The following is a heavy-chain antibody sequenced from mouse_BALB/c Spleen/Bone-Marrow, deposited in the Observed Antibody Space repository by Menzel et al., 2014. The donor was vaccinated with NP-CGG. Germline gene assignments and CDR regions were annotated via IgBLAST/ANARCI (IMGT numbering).Heavy chain of an antibody. CDR2: IWGDGST. CDR3: ARDRYDGAMDY. V-gene: IGHV2-6-7*01. CDR1: GFSLTGYG. Sequence: QVQLKHSGPGLVAPSQSLSITCTVSGFSLTGYGANWVRQPPGKGLEWLGMIWGDGSTDYNSALKSRLSISKDNSKSQVFLKMNSLQTDDTARYYCARDRYDGAMDYWGQGTSVTVSS. D-gene: IGHD2-14*01. J-gene: IGHJ4*01.